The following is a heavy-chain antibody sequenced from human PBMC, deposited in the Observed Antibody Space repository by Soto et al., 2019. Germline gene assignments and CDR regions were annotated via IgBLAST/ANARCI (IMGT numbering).Heavy chain of an antibody. CDR3: ARDGCLTMRHFDF. CDR1: GYRTTDYA. CDR2: IDVINGDS. J-gene: IGHJ3*01. D-gene: IGHD3-10*01. Sequence: DSPVDPGYRTTDYAMYSGRQAPGQRPEWMGWIDVINGDSKNAQNLRGRVTITRDTSATTRYMSKRGPTYENTPMYNCARDGCLTMRHFDFWGQGTMVTVSS. V-gene: IGHV1-3*01.